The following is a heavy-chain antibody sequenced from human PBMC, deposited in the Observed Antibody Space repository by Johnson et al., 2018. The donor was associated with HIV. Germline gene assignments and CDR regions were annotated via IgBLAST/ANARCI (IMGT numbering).Heavy chain of an antibody. CDR1: GFTFSSYD. CDR2: FGTACDT. Sequence: VQLVESGGGLKQPGGSLILSCAASGFTFSSYDMNWDRQATGKGLEWVSTFGTACDTYYPGSVKGRLTSSREDAKNSLYLQMNSLRDGDTPLYYCARAVCRGGRCYCHDAFDIWGQGTMVTVSS. D-gene: IGHD2-15*01. V-gene: IGHV3-13*01. CDR3: ARAVCRGGRCYCHDAFDI. J-gene: IGHJ3*02.